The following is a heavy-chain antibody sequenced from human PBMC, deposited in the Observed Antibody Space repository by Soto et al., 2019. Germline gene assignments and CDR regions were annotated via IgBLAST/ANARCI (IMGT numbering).Heavy chain of an antibody. Sequence: GGSLRLSCAASGFTFSSYAMSWVRQAPGKGLEWVSAISGSGGSTYYADSVKGRFTISRDNSKNTLYLQMNSLRAEDTAVYYCAKEGIAAAGTRIYFDYWGQGTLVTVSS. CDR2: ISGSGGST. CDR3: AKEGIAAAGTRIYFDY. J-gene: IGHJ4*02. CDR1: GFTFSSYA. V-gene: IGHV3-23*01. D-gene: IGHD6-13*01.